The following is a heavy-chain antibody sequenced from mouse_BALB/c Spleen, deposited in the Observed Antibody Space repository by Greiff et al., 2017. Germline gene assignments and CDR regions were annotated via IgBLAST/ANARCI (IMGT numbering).Heavy chain of an antibody. Sequence: VQLQQSGAELAKPGASVKMSCKASGYTFTSYWMHWVKQRPGQGLEWIGYINPSTGYTEYNQKFKDKATLTADKSSSTAYMQLSSLTSEDSAVYYCARKFITTGYFDDWGQGTTLTVSS. V-gene: IGHV1-7*01. J-gene: IGHJ2*01. CDR3: ARKFITTGYFDD. D-gene: IGHD1-2*01. CDR2: INPSTGYT. CDR1: GYTFTSYW.